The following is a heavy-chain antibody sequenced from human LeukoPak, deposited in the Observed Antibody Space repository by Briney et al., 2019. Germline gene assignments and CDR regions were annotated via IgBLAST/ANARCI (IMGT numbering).Heavy chain of an antibody. Sequence: SETLSLTCTVSGGSTSSYYWSWIRQPPGKGLEWIGYIHYSGSTNYNPSLKSRVTISVDTSKNEFSLRLSSVTAADTAVYYCARESPYSSSSPWDYWGQGTLVTVSS. CDR3: ARESPYSSSSPWDY. J-gene: IGHJ4*02. D-gene: IGHD6-6*01. V-gene: IGHV4-59*01. CDR2: IHYSGST. CDR1: GGSTSSYY.